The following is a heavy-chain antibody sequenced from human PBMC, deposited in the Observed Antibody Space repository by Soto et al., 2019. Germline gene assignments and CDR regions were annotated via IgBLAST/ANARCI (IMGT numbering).Heavy chain of an antibody. J-gene: IGHJ4*02. Sequence: QITLKESGPTLVKPTQTLTLTCTFSGFSLSTSGVGVGWIRQPPGKALEWRALIYWDDDKRYSPSLKSRLTINKDTSKNQVVLTMTNMDPVDTATYYCAHRGGYYDSSGYYPFDYWGQGTLVTVSS. D-gene: IGHD3-22*01. CDR3: AHRGGYYDSSGYYPFDY. CDR2: IYWDDDK. V-gene: IGHV2-5*02. CDR1: GFSLSTSGVG.